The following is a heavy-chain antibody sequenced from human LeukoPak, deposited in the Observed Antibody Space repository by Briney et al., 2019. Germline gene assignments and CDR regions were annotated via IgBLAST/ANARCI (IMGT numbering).Heavy chain of an antibody. J-gene: IGHJ3*02. CDR3: ARGQMATINAFDI. V-gene: IGHV1-69*13. CDR1: GYTFTSYG. Sequence: GASVKVSCKASGYTFTSYGISWVRQAPGQGLEWMGGIIPIFGTANYAQKFQGRVTIIADESTSTAYMELSSLRSEDTAVYYCARGQMATINAFDIWGQGTMVTVSS. D-gene: IGHD5-24*01. CDR2: IIPIFGTA.